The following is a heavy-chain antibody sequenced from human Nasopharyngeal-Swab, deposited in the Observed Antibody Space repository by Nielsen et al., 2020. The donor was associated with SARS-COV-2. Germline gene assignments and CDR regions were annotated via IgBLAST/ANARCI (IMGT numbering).Heavy chain of an antibody. V-gene: IGHV1-24*01. J-gene: IGHJ6*03. CDR1: GYTLNELS. CDR3: VTLPPCGTSLKYYYYMDV. D-gene: IGHD6-6*01. CDR2: FDPEEKET. Sequence: ASVKVSCKVSGYTLNELSMQWVRQAPGKGLEWMGGFDPEEKETIYAQKFQGRVTMTEDTSTDTAYMELSSLRSEDTAVYYCVTLPPCGTSLKYYYYMDVWGKGTTVTVSS.